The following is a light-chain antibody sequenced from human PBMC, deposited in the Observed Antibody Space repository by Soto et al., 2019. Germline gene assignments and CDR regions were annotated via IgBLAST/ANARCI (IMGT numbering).Light chain of an antibody. V-gene: IGKV4-1*01. CDR1: QSLLYRSTNNNY. CDR3: HQYYTPQIT. J-gene: IGKJ4*01. Sequence: DIVLTQFPDSLTLSLGETATIKCKSSQSLLYRSTNNNYLAWYQQKPGQSPKVIMYWASTRASGVPDRFSGSGXGXXXXLXIRXLQPEDVAVYYCHQYYTPQITFGGGTKV. CDR2: WAS.